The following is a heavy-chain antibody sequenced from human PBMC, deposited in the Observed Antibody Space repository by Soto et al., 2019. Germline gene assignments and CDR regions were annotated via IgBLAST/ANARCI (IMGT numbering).Heavy chain of an antibody. J-gene: IGHJ5*02. CDR3: ARDFSMGAVGYNWFDP. D-gene: IGHD1-26*01. CDR1: GYTFTGYY. V-gene: IGHV1-2*04. CDR2: INPNSGGT. Sequence: ASVKVSCKASGYTFTGYYMHWVRQAPGQGLEWMGWINPNSGGTNYAQKFQGWVTMTRDTSISTAYMELSRLRSDDTAVYYCARDFSMGAVGYNWFDPWGQGTLVTVSS.